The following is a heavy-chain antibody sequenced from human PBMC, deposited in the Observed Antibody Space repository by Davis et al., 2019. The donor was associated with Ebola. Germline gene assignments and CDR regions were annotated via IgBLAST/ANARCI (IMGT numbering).Heavy chain of an antibody. CDR3: ARTLDIAAAGTTWFDP. CDR2: IYSGGST. D-gene: IGHD6-13*01. J-gene: IGHJ5*02. CDR1: GFTVSSNY. V-gene: IGHV3-53*01. Sequence: GESLKISCAASGFTVSSNYMSWVRQAPGKGLEWVSVIYSGGSTYYADSVKGRFTISRDNSKNTLYLQMNSLRAEDTAVYYCARTLDIAAAGTTWFDPWGQGTLVTVSS.